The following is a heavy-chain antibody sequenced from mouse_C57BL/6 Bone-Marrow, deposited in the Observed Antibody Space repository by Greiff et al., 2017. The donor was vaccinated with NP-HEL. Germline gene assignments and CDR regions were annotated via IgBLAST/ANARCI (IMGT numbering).Heavy chain of an antibody. V-gene: IGHV5-15*01. CDR3: ARAEYGYASFAY. CDR2: ISNLAYSI. Sequence: EVKLMESGGGLVQPGGSLKLSCAASGFTFSDYGMAWVRQAPRKGPEWVAFISNLAYSIYYADTVTGRFPISSENAKNTLYLEMRSLRSEDTCMYYCARAEYGYASFAYWGQGTLVTVSA. CDR1: GFTFSDYG. D-gene: IGHD2-2*01. J-gene: IGHJ3*01.